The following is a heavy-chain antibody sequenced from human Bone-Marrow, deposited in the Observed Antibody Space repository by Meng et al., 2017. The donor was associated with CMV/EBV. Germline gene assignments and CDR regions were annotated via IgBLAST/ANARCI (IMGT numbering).Heavy chain of an antibody. CDR1: GYTFTAYY. J-gene: IGHJ4*02. CDR3: ARDRRSLQSAATIVY. Sequence: ASVKVSCKASGYTFTAYYIHWVRQAPGQGLEWMGWINPNSGGTNYPQKFQGRVTMTRDTSITTTYMELSRLRSDDTAVYYCARDRRSLQSAATIVYWGQGTLVTVSS. V-gene: IGHV1-2*02. D-gene: IGHD5-12*01. CDR2: INPNSGGT.